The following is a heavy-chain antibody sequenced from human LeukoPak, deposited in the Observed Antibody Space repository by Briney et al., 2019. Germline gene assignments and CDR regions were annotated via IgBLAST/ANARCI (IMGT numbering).Heavy chain of an antibody. CDR1: GFTFDDYA. CDR2: INSDGSST. V-gene: IGHV3-74*01. D-gene: IGHD6-19*01. CDR3: AKDGAVAGVEYFQH. J-gene: IGHJ1*01. Sequence: PGRSLRLPCAASGFTFDDYAMHWVRQAPGKGLVWVSRINSDGSSTSYADSVKGRFTISRDNSKNTLYLQMNSLRAEDTAVYYCAKDGAVAGVEYFQHWGQGTLVTVSS.